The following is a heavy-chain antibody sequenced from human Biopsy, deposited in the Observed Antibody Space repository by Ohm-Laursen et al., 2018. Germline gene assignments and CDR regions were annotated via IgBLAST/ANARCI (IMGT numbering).Heavy chain of an antibody. Sequence: TLSLTCPVSGDSVTKYYWSWIRQPPGKGLEWIGHIYYSVMTNYNPSLQSRVSISVDTSRNQVSLTLSSVTAADTAVYYCARDSGILNYGNFKYYHYYGMDVWGQGTKVTASS. CDR1: GDSVTKYY. J-gene: IGHJ6*02. CDR2: IYYSVMT. CDR3: ARDSGILNYGNFKYYHYYGMDV. V-gene: IGHV4-59*02. D-gene: IGHD4-11*01.